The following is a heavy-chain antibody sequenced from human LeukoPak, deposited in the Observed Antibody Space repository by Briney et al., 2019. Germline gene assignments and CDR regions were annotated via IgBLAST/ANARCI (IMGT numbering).Heavy chain of an antibody. CDR2: INHSGST. V-gene: IGHV4-34*01. J-gene: IGHJ4*02. Sequence: PSETLSLTCAVYGGSFSGYYWSWIRQPPGKGLEWIGEINHSGSTNYNPSLKSRVTISVDTSKNQFSLKLSSVTAADTAVYYCARDFWYSSSWTTIRYFDYWGQGTLVTVSS. D-gene: IGHD6-13*01. CDR3: ARDFWYSSSWTTIRYFDY. CDR1: GGSFSGYY.